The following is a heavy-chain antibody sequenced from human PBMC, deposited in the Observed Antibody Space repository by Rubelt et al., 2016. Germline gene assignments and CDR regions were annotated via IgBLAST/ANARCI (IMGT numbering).Heavy chain of an antibody. CDR2: IRYDGSNK. CDR1: GFTFSSYG. CDR3: AKGGNVVVTARLYYFDY. Sequence: QVQLVESGGGVVQPGGSLRLSCAASGFTFSSYGMHWVRQAPGTGLEWVAFIRYDGSNKYYADSVKGRFTISRDTSKNTLYLQMNSLRAEDTAVYYCAKGGNVVVTARLYYFDYWGQGTLVTVSS. J-gene: IGHJ4*02. V-gene: IGHV3-30*02. D-gene: IGHD2-21*02.